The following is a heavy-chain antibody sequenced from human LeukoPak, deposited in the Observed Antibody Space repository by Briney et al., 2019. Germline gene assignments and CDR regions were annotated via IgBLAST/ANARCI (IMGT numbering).Heavy chain of an antibody. V-gene: IGHV5-10-1*01. CDR2: IDPSDSYT. CDR3: ARSEAPYYYGSGSIFDY. CDR1: GYSFTSYW. J-gene: IGHJ4*02. Sequence: GEPLKISCKGSGYSFTSYWISWVRQMPGKGLEWMGRIDPSDSYTNYSPSFQGHVTISADKSISTAYLQWSSLKASDTAMYYCARSEAPYYYGSGSIFDYWGQGTLVTVSS. D-gene: IGHD3-10*01.